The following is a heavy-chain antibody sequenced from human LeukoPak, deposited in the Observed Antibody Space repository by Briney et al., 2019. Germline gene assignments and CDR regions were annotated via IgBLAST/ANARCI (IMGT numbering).Heavy chain of an antibody. V-gene: IGHV3-21*01. CDR2: ITSSSAYI. CDR1: GFNYSAYN. Sequence: GGSLRLSCAASGFNYSAYNMNWVRQAPGKGLEWVASITSSSAYIYYGDSVKGRVRISRDNAKNSLYLQMTALIAEDTAVYYCARDPPNNGYDFDYWGQGILVTASS. J-gene: IGHJ4*02. CDR3: ARDPPNNGYDFDY. D-gene: IGHD3-22*01.